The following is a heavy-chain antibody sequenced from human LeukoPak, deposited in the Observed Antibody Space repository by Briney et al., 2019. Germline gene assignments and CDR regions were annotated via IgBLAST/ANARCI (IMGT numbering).Heavy chain of an antibody. CDR1: GFTFDDYA. CDR2: ISWNSGSI. J-gene: IGHJ1*01. V-gene: IGHV3-9*01. D-gene: IGHD3-10*01. CDR3: AKSAGTTMDLHH. Sequence: GGSLRLSCAASGFTFDDYAMHWVRQAPGKGLEWVSGISWNSGSIGFADSVKGRFTISRDNAKNSLYLQMNSLRAEDTALYYCAKSAGTTMDLHHWGQGTLVTVSS.